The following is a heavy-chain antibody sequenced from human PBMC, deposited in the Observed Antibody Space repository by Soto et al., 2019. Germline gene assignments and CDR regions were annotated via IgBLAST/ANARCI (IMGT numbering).Heavy chain of an antibody. D-gene: IGHD7-27*01. CDR3: ARDLSWGSNWYYYMDV. V-gene: IGHV3-48*01. J-gene: IGHJ6*03. CDR2: ISSSSSVI. CDR1: GFILSDCA. Sequence: EVQLVESWGGLVQPGGSLRLTCATSGFILSDCAMNWVRQAPGKGLEWVSYISSSSSVIDYADSVKGRFTVSRDNARNSLYLQMNSLRAEDTAVYYCARDLSWGSNWYYYMDVSGKGTTVTVSS.